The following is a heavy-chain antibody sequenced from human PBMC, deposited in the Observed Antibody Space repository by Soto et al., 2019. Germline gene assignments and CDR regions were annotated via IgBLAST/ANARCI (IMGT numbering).Heavy chain of an antibody. CDR2: ISAYNGNT. CDR1: GYTFTSYG. V-gene: IGHV1-18*01. J-gene: IGHJ4*02. Sequence: ASVKVSCKASGYTFTSYGISWVRQAPGQGLEWMGWISAYNGNTNYAQKLQGRVTMTTDTSTSTAYMELRSLRSGDTAVYYCARAHGYYDYIWGSYRPPSDYWGQGTLVTVSS. D-gene: IGHD3-16*02. CDR3: ARAHGYYDYIWGSYRPPSDY.